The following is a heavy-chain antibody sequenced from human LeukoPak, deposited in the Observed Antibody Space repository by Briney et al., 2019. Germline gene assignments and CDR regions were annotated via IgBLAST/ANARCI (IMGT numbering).Heavy chain of an antibody. CDR3: ARARSPSGWFSWFDP. V-gene: IGHV4-59*01. D-gene: IGHD6-19*01. Sequence: SETLSLTCTVSGGSISSYYWSWIRQPPGKGLEWIGYIYYSGSTNYNPSLKSRVTISVDTSKNQFSLKLSSVTAADTAVYYCARARSPSGWFSWFDPWGQGTLATVSS. J-gene: IGHJ5*02. CDR2: IYYSGST. CDR1: GGSISSYY.